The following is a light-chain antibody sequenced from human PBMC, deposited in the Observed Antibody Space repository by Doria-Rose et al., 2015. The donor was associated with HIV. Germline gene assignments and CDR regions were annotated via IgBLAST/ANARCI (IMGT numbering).Light chain of an antibody. Sequence: TQSPGTLSLSPGERATLSCRASQSFSSTYLAWYQQKSGRAPSLLIYDGSTRATGVPDRFSASGSGTDFTLTINRLEPEDFALYYCHQYGTSWTFGQGTKVEI. V-gene: IGKV3-20*01. CDR1: QSFSSTY. CDR2: DGS. CDR3: HQYGTSWT. J-gene: IGKJ1*01.